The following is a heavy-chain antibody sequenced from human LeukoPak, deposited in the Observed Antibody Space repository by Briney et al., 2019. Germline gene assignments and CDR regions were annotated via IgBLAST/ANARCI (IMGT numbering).Heavy chain of an antibody. CDR2: ISSSSSYI. CDR3: AREVGGSGSYYAKDYYYMDV. Sequence: TGGSLRLSCAASGFTLSSYSMNWVRQAPGKGLEWVSSISSSSSYIYYADSVKGRFTISRDNAKNSLYLQMNSLRAEDTAVYYCAREVGGSGSYYAKDYYYMDVWGKGTTVTVSS. CDR1: GFTLSSYS. J-gene: IGHJ6*03. D-gene: IGHD3-10*01. V-gene: IGHV3-21*01.